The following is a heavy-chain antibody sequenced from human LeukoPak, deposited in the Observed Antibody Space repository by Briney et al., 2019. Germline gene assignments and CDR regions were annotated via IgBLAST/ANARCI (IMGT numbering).Heavy chain of an antibody. CDR3: ARHRRYFDWLDRRQNHYYFDY. D-gene: IGHD3-9*01. CDR2: INHSGST. V-gene: IGHV4-34*01. J-gene: IGHJ4*02. CDR1: GGSFSGYY. Sequence: SETLSLTCAVYGGSFSGYYWSWIRQPPGKGLEWIGEINHSGSTNYNPSLKSRVTISVDTSKNQFSLKLSSVTAADTAVYYCARHRRYFDWLDRRQNHYYFDYWGQGTLVTASS.